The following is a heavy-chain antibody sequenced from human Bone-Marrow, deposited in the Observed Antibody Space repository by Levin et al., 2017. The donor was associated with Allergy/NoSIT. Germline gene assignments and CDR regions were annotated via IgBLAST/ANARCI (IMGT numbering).Heavy chain of an antibody. J-gene: IGHJ6*02. V-gene: IGHV3-74*01. D-gene: IGHD2-2*02. Sequence: GGSLRLSCAVSGFTFSDYWMHWVRQAPGKGLVWVSRINGDGSSKSYADSVKGQFTISRDNAKNTLYLQMNSLRAEDTAVYYCARGQYCDSTNCYTEEGLDYFYSYGMDVWGQGTTVTVSS. CDR1: GFTFSDYW. CDR3: ARGQYCDSTNCYTEEGLDYFYSYGMDV. CDR2: INGDGSSK.